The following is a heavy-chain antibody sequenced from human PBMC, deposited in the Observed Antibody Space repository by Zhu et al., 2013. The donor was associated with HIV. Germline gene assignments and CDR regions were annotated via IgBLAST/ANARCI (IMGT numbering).Heavy chain of an antibody. CDR1: GGTFSSYA. J-gene: IGHJ4*02. Sequence: QVQLVQSGAEVKKPGSSVKVSCKASGGTFSSYAISWVRQAPGQGLEWMGGIIPIFGTANYAQKFQGRVTITADESTSTAYMELSSLRSEDTAVYYCARDGTKNYYDSSGAGRFDYWGQGTLVTVSS. CDR2: IIPIFGTA. CDR3: ARDGTKNYYDSSGAGRFDY. D-gene: IGHD3-22*01. V-gene: IGHV1-69*01.